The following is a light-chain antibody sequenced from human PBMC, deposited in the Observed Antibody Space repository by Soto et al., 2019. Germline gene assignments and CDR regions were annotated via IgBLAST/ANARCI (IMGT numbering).Light chain of an antibody. V-gene: IGKV3-20*01. CDR2: GAS. J-gene: IGKJ1*01. CDR1: QSVSSY. Sequence: EIVLTQSPGTLSLSPGEGATLSCRASQSVSSYLAWYQQKPGQAPRLLIYGASSRATGIPDRFSGSGSGTDFTLTISSLEPEEFAVYYCQQFGGSPHTFGKGTKVEIK. CDR3: QQFGGSPHT.